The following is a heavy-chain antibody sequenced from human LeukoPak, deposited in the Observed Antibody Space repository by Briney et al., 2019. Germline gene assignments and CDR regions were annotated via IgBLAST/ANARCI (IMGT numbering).Heavy chain of an antibody. Sequence: GASVKVSCKASGYTFTNYAIHWVRQAPGQRLEWMGWINAGNGNTKYSLEFQGRVTITRDTSASTAYMELRSLRSDDTAVYYCARGGIVLEAGDYYYYYMDVWGKGTTVTVSS. V-gene: IGHV1-3*01. CDR1: GYTFTNYA. J-gene: IGHJ6*03. CDR2: INAGNGNT. D-gene: IGHD2-2*01. CDR3: ARGGIVLEAGDYYYYYMDV.